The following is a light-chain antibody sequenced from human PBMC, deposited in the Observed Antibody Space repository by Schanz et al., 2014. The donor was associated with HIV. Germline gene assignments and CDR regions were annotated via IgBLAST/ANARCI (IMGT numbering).Light chain of an antibody. Sequence: QAVVTQEPSLTVSPGGTVTLTCGSSTGAVASGHFPFWLQQRPGQAPRALIFNTNKKHSWTPARFSGSLLGGKAALTLSGAQPEDEAEYYCLLSFTRSRPGVFGGGTKLTVL. CDR3: LLSFTRSRPGV. V-gene: IGLV7-46*01. J-gene: IGLJ3*02. CDR1: TGAVASGHF. CDR2: NTN.